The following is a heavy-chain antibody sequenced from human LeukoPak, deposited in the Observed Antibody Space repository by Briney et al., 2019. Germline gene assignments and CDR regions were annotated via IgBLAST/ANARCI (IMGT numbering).Heavy chain of an antibody. CDR2: INPNSGGT. J-gene: IGHJ4*02. Sequence: ASVKVSCKASGYTFTGYYMHWVRQAPGQGLEWMGWINPNSGGTNYAQKFQGRVTMTRDTSISTAYMELSRLRSDDTAVYYCARVLRRYYDSSGYSDYWGQGTLVTVSS. CDR3: ARVLRRYYDSSGYSDY. D-gene: IGHD3-22*01. CDR1: GYTFTGYY. V-gene: IGHV1-2*02.